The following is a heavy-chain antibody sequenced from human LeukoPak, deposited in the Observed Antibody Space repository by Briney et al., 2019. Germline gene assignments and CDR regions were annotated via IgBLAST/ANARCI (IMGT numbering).Heavy chain of an antibody. D-gene: IGHD1-26*01. J-gene: IGHJ4*02. Sequence: GRSLRLSSAASGFTFSSYAMHWVRQAPGKGLEWVAVISYDGRNKYYADSVKGRFTISRDNSKNTLYLQMNSLRAEDTAVYYCARVEGVGATLNIDYWGQGTLVTVSS. CDR3: ARVEGVGATLNIDY. CDR2: ISYDGRNK. V-gene: IGHV3-30*04. CDR1: GFTFSSYA.